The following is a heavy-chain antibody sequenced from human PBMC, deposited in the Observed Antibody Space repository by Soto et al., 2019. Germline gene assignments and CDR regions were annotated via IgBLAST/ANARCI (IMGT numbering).Heavy chain of an antibody. CDR2: IFSSGST. V-gene: IGHV4-4*07. Sequence: PSETLSLTCTVSGGSITDYSWVWIRQPAGKGLEWIGRIFSSGSTNYNPSLKGRITMSLDTSKNQFSLKLSSVTAADTAVYYCARAGGGWLPNLGAFDIWGQGTMVTVSS. CDR1: GGSITDYS. D-gene: IGHD3-16*01. CDR3: ARAGGGWLPNLGAFDI. J-gene: IGHJ3*02.